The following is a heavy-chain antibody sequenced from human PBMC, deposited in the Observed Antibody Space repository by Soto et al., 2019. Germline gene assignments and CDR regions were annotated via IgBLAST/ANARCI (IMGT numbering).Heavy chain of an antibody. CDR2: INHSGST. CDR3: ARSWYDAFDI. V-gene: IGHV4-34*01. D-gene: IGHD2-15*01. Sequence: PSETLSLTCAVYGGSFSGYYWSCIRQPPGKGLEWIGEINHSGSTNYNPSLKSRVTISVDTSKNQFSLKLSSVTAADTAVYYCARSWYDAFDIWGQGTMVTVSS. J-gene: IGHJ3*02. CDR1: GGSFSGYY.